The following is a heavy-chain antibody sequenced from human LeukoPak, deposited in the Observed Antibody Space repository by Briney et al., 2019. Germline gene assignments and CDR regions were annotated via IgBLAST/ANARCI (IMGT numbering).Heavy chain of an antibody. J-gene: IGHJ6*02. CDR3: ARGSGGRTIWVVVPAAQSSNYYYYGMDV. CDR1: GFTFSTYF. D-gene: IGHD2-2*01. CDR2: IASDGSHT. V-gene: IGHV3-30-3*01. Sequence: GGSLRLSCAASGFTFSTYFMHWVRQAPGKGLEWVADIASDGSHTFYVESVKGRFTISRDNSKNTLYLQMNSLRAEDTAVYFCARGSGGRTIWVVVPAAQSSNYYYYGMDVWGQGTTVTVSS.